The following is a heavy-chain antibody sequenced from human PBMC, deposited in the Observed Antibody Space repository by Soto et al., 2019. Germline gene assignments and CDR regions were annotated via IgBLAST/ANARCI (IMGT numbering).Heavy chain of an antibody. J-gene: IGHJ4*02. CDR2: IIPIFGTA. Sequence: SVKVSCKASGYTFTRFCISWVRQAPGQGLEWMGGIIPIFGTANYAQKFQGRVTITADESTSTAYMELSRLTSDDTAVYYCARTQTNDYWGQGTLVTVSS. V-gene: IGHV1-69*13. CDR1: GYTFTRFC. CDR3: ARTQTNDY.